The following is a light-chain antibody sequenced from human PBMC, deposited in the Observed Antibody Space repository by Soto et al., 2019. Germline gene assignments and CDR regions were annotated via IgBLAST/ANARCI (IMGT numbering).Light chain of an antibody. V-gene: IGLV2-14*01. CDR1: SSDAGGYTY. CDR3: ASYTSSRTVL. CDR2: EVS. Sequence: QSVLTQPASVSGSPGQSITISCTGTSSDAGGYTYVSWYQQYPGKAPRLMIYEVSNRPSGVSNRFSGSKSGNTASLTISGLQAEDEAEYYCASYTSSRTVLFGGGTKLTVL. J-gene: IGLJ2*01.